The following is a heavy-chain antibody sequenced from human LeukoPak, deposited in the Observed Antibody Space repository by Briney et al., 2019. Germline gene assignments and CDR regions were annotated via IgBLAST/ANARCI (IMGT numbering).Heavy chain of an antibody. CDR2: IRYDGSNK. D-gene: IGHD3-10*01. Sequence: GGSLRLSCAASGFTFSSYGMHWVRQAPGKGLEWMAFIRYDGSNKYYADSVKGRFTISRDNSKNTLYLQMNSLRAEDTAVYYCAKGAIMVRGVIITDEFDYWGQGTLVTVSS. J-gene: IGHJ4*02. V-gene: IGHV3-30*02. CDR1: GFTFSSYG. CDR3: AKGAIMVRGVIITDEFDY.